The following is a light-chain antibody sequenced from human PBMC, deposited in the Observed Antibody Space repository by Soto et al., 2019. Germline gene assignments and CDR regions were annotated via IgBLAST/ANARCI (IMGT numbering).Light chain of an antibody. V-gene: IGKV3D-11*01. CDR1: RGISSN. Sequence: ETVMTQSPATLSVSPGERATLSCRASRGISSNLAWYQQKPGQAPRLLIYDASNRATGIPARFSGSGSGTDFTLTISSLEPEDFAVYYCQQRSNWAITFGQGTRLEIK. CDR2: DAS. CDR3: QQRSNWAIT. J-gene: IGKJ5*01.